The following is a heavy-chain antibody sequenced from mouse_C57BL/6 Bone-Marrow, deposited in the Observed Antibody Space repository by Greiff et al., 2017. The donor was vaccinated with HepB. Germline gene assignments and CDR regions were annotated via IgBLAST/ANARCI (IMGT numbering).Heavy chain of an antibody. CDR3: ARGGSNYFFFDY. V-gene: IGHV1-18*01. J-gene: IGHJ2*01. Sequence: EVQLQQSGPELVKPGASVKISCKASGYSFTGYYMNWVKQSPEKSLEWIGDINPNNGGTIYNQKFKGKATLTVDKSSSTAYMELRSLTSEDTAVYYCARGGSNYFFFDYWGQGTTLTVSS. CDR1: GYSFTGYY. CDR2: INPNNGGT. D-gene: IGHD2-5*01.